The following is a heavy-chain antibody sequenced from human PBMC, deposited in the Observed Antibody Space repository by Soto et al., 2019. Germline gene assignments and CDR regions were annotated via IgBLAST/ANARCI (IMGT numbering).Heavy chain of an antibody. Sequence: GGSLRLSCAASGFTFSSYGMHWVRQAPGKGLEWVAVIWYDGSNKYYADSVKGRFTISRDNSKNTLYLQMNSLRAEDTAVYYCAALESGIAVAGTALYYYYGMDVWGQGTTVTVSS. CDR1: GFTFSSYG. CDR2: IWYDGSNK. V-gene: IGHV3-33*01. CDR3: AALESGIAVAGTALYYYYGMDV. J-gene: IGHJ6*02. D-gene: IGHD6-19*01.